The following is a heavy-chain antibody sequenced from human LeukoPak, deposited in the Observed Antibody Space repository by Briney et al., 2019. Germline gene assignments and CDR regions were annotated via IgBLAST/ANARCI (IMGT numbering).Heavy chain of an antibody. V-gene: IGHV3-30*02. CDR1: GFTFSSSA. CDR2: IAHHRNNK. CDR3: AKDGSWSCTD. D-gene: IGHD2-8*02. J-gene: IGHJ4*02. Sequence: GGSLRLSGGASGFTFSSSAMHWVRQGPGKGLEWVAYIAHHRNNKYYADSVKGRFTISRDNSKGSLYLQMNSLRAGDTAVYYCAKDGSWSCTDWGQGTLVRVSS.